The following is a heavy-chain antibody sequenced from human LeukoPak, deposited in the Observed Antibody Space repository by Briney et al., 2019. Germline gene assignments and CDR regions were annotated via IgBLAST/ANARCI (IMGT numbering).Heavy chain of an antibody. Sequence: GRSLRLSCAASGFTFSSYAMHWVRQAPGKGLEWVAVISYDGSNKYYADSVKGRFTISRDNSKNTLYLQMNSLRAEDTAVYYCARDYGSWHENYFDYWGQGTLVTVSS. V-gene: IGHV3-30*04. CDR3: ARDYGSWHENYFDY. J-gene: IGHJ4*02. CDR1: GFTFSSYA. D-gene: IGHD2-15*01. CDR2: ISYDGSNK.